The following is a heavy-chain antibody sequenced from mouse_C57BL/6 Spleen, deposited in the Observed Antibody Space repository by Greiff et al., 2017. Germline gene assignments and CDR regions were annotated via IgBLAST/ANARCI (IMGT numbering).Heavy chain of an antibody. J-gene: IGHJ2*01. Sequence: EVQRVESGPVLVKPGASVKMSCKASGYTFTDYYMNWVKQSHGKSLEWIGVINPYNGGTSYNQKFKGKATLTVDKSSSTAYMELNSLTSEDSAVYYCARDDYDGDYFDYGGQGTTLTVSS. D-gene: IGHD2-4*01. CDR1: GYTFTDYY. CDR3: ARDDYDGDYFDY. CDR2: INPYNGGT. V-gene: IGHV1-19*01.